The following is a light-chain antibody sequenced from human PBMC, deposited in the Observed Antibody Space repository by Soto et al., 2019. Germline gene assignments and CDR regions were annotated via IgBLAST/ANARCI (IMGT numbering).Light chain of an antibody. J-gene: IGKJ5*01. CDR1: QSVSGSR. Sequence: FTQSPGTLCFSPGEGHTVSWRASQSVSGSRLAWYHQKPGQAPRLLIYGAFNRVTGIPVRFSGSGSGTEFTLTISSLQPEDFATYYCQPHGQWPICFGQGTTVDIK. CDR3: QPHGQWPIC. CDR2: GAF. V-gene: IGKV3-20*01.